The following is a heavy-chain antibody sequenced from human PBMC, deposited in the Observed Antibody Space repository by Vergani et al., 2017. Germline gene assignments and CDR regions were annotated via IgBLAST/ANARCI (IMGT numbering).Heavy chain of an antibody. J-gene: IGHJ5*02. Sequence: QVQLVQSGAEVKKPGASVKVSCKASGYTFTSYYMHWVRQAPGQGLEWMGWINPNSGGTNYAQKFQGRVTMTRDTSISTAYVELSRLRSDDTAVYYCARDPKGILFAKNWFDPWGQGTLVTVSS. CDR1: GYTFTSYY. V-gene: IGHV1-2*02. CDR2: INPNSGGT. CDR3: ARDPKGILFAKNWFDP. D-gene: IGHD3-10*01.